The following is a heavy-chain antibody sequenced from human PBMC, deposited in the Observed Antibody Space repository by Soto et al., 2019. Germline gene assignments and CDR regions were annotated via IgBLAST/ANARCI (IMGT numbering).Heavy chain of an antibody. V-gene: IGHV3-23*01. J-gene: IGHJ5*02. Sequence: EVQLLESGGGLVQPGGSLRLSCAASGFTFSSYAMSWVRQAPGKGLEWVSAISGSGGSTYYADSVKGRFTISRDNSKNSLDMQMNSPRAEDTAVYYCAKDFEGSVTWFDPWGQGTLVTVSS. CDR1: GFTFSSYA. CDR2: ISGSGGST. CDR3: AKDFEGSVTWFDP. D-gene: IGHD3-10*01.